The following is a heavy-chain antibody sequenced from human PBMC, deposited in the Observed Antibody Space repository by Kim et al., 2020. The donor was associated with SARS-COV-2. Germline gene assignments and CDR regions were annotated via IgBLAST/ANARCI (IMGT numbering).Heavy chain of an antibody. D-gene: IGHD2-15*01. V-gene: IGHV1-2*02. Sequence: ASVKVSCKASGYTFTDNYIHWVRQAPGQGLEWMGWINPNSGGTNSGQKFQGRVTMTRDTSITTAFMELSRLTSDDTAIYYCARGDILVVIAAAEMDVWGQGTTVTVSS. CDR2: INPNSGGT. CDR3: ARGDILVVIAAAEMDV. J-gene: IGHJ6*02. CDR1: GYTFTDNY.